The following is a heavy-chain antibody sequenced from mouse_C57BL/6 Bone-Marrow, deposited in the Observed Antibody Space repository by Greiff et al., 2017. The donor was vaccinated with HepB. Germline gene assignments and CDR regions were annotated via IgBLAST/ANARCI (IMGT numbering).Heavy chain of an antibody. D-gene: IGHD2-3*01. CDR3: ARVRHFRDGFYYFDY. CDR2: IHPNSGST. Sequence: VPLHESGAELVKPGASVKLSCKASGYTFTSYWMHWVKQRPGQGLEWIGMIHPNSGSTNYNEKFKSKATLTVDKSSSTAYMQLSSLTSEDSAVSSCARVRHFRDGFYYFDYWGQGTTLTVSS. V-gene: IGHV1-64*01. J-gene: IGHJ2*01. CDR1: GYTFTSYW.